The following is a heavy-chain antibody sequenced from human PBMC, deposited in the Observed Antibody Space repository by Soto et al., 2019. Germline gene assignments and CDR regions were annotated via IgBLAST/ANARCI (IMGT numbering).Heavy chain of an antibody. Sequence: GSLRLSCAASGFTFSSYAMGWVRQGPGKGLEWVAVVSIGGSTHYADSVRGRFTISRDNSKNTLSLQMNSLTAEDTAVYYCAKFLLYYYDSSGSFSWGQGTLVTVSS. D-gene: IGHD3-22*01. CDR3: AKFLLYYYDSSGSFS. CDR2: VSIGGST. V-gene: IGHV3-23*01. J-gene: IGHJ4*02. CDR1: GFTFSSYA.